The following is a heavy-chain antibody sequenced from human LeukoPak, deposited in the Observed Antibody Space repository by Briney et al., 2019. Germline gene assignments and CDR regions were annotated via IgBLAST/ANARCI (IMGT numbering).Heavy chain of an antibody. D-gene: IGHD1-26*01. J-gene: IGHJ4*02. CDR3: AKDANSGSYYGLFDY. CDR1: GFTFSSYA. CDR2: ISGSGGST. Sequence: GGSLRLSCAASGFTFSSYAMSWVRQAPGKGLEWVSAISGSGGSTYYADSVKGRFTVPRDNSKNTLYLQMNSLRAEDTAVYYCAKDANSGSYYGLFDYWGQGTLVTVSS. V-gene: IGHV3-23*01.